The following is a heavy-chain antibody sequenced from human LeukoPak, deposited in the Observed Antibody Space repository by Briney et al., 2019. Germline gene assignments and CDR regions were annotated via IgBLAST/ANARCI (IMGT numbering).Heavy chain of an antibody. CDR2: IYHNGTP. CDR3: AREVLVAGKGGFDY. D-gene: IGHD6-19*01. V-gene: IGHV4-4*02. Sequence: SETLSLTCAVSVGSISSGNWWSWVRQSPGKGLEWIGEIYHNGTPNYSPSLKSRVTISADTFKNHFSLKLTSVTAADTAVYYCAREVLVAGKGGFDYWGQGTLVTVSS. CDR1: VGSISSGNW. J-gene: IGHJ4*02.